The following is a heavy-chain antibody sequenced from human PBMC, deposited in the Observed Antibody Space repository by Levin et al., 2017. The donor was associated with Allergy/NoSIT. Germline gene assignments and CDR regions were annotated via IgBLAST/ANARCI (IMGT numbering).Heavy chain of an antibody. J-gene: IGHJ2*01. Sequence: PGGSLRLSCAASGFTFSSYAMSWVRQAPGKGLEWVSAISGSGGSTYYADSVKGRFTISRDNSKNTLYLQMNSLRAEDTAVYYCEKVGLGITGTGYFDLWGRGTLVTVSS. D-gene: IGHD1-20*01. CDR1: GFTFSSYA. CDR3: EKVGLGITGTGYFDL. V-gene: IGHV3-23*01. CDR2: ISGSGGST.